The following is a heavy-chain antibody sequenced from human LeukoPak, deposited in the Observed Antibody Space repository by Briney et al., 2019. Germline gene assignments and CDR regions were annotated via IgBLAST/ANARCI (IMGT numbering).Heavy chain of an antibody. J-gene: IGHJ3*02. Sequence: PGGSLRLSCAASGFTFSSYSMNWVRQAPGKGLEWVSYIRSSSSTIYYADSVKGRFTISTDNANNSLYLQMNSLRAEDTAVYYCARRSAAKDAFDIWGQGAMVTVSS. D-gene: IGHD6-25*01. CDR1: GFTFSSYS. V-gene: IGHV3-48*01. CDR2: IRSSSSTI. CDR3: ARRSAAKDAFDI.